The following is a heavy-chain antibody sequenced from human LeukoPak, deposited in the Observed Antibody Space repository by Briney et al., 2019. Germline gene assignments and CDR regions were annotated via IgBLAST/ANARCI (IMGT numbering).Heavy chain of an antibody. CDR2: ISSSSSYI. CDR3: ARPDEQQLVRDAFDI. J-gene: IGHJ3*02. D-gene: IGHD6-13*01. CDR1: GFTCSSYA. Sequence: GGSLRLSCAASGFTCSSYAMSWVRQAPGKGLEWVSSISSSSSYIYYADSVKGRFTISRDNAKNSLYLQMNSLRAEDTAVYYCARPDEQQLVRDAFDIWGQGTMVTVSS. V-gene: IGHV3-21*01.